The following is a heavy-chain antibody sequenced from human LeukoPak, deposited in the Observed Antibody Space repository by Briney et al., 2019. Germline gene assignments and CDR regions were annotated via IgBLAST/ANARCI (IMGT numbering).Heavy chain of an antibody. J-gene: IGHJ4*02. CDR1: GYTLTELS. D-gene: IGHD4-17*01. Sequence: ASLKVSCKVSGYTLTELSMHWVRQAPGKGLEWMGGFDPEDGETIYAQKFQGRVTMTEDTSTDTAYMELSSLRSEDTAVYYCATVDPTGDGDWVYYFDYWGQGTLVTVSS. V-gene: IGHV1-24*01. CDR3: ATVDPTGDGDWVYYFDY. CDR2: FDPEDGET.